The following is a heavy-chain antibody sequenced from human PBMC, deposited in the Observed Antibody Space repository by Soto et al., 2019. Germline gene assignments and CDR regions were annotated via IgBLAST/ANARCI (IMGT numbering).Heavy chain of an antibody. V-gene: IGHV3-30-3*01. Sequence: QVQLVEPGGGVVQPGRSLRLSCAASGFTFSSYAMHWVRQAPGKGLECVAVISYDGSNKFYRDSVKGRFTISRDNSKNTLYPQINSLRYEDTAVYYCARGDRGDIAVVLGARPGEYGVDVWGQGTTVTVSS. J-gene: IGHJ6*02. CDR3: ARGDRGDIAVVLGARPGEYGVDV. CDR1: GFTFSSYA. CDR2: ISYDGSNK. D-gene: IGHD2-15*01.